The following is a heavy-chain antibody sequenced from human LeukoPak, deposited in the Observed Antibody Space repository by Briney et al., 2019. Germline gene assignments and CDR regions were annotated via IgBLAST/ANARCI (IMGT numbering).Heavy chain of an antibody. CDR1: GGSISSGGYC. D-gene: IGHD3-10*01. V-gene: IGHV4-30-2*01. Sequence: SETLSLTCAVSGGSISSGGYCWSWIRQPPGKGLEWIGYIYHSGSTYYNPSLKSRVTISVDRSKNQFSLKLSSVTAADTAVYYCARLGGSGSYYNFDYWGQGTLVTVSS. CDR2: IYHSGST. CDR3: ARLGGSGSYYNFDY. J-gene: IGHJ4*02.